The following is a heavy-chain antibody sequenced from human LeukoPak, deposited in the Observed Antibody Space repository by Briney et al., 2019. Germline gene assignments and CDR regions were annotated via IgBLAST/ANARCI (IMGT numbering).Heavy chain of an antibody. V-gene: IGHV4-34*01. J-gene: IGHJ4*02. CDR2: INHSGST. CDR1: GGSFSGYY. Sequence: SETLSLTCAVYGGSFSGYYWSWIRQPPGKGLEWIGEINHSGSTNYNPSLKSRVTISVDTSKNQFSLKLSSVTAADTAMYYCARGKGYSYGYTGYFDYWGQGTLVTVSS. D-gene: IGHD5-18*01. CDR3: ARGKGYSYGYTGYFDY.